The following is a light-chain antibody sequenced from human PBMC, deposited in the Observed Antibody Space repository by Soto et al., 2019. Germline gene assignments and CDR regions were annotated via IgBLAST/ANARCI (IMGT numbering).Light chain of an antibody. J-gene: IGLJ3*02. V-gene: IGLV1-47*01. Sequence: QSVLTQPPSASGTPGQRVTISCSGSRSNIGINVAFWYQQLPGTAPKLLIYRDNQRPSWVPERFSGSKSGTSASLAISGLRSEDEADYYCASWDDNLSAWVFGGGTKLTVL. CDR1: RSNIGINV. CDR3: ASWDDNLSAWV. CDR2: RDN.